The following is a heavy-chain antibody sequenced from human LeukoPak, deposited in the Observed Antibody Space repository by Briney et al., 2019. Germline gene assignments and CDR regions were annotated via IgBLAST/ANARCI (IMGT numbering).Heavy chain of an antibody. CDR3: AQQVGYCSSGSCYFTY. J-gene: IGHJ1*01. V-gene: IGHV3-21*04. CDR2: IRFTGSYI. D-gene: IGHD2-15*01. Sequence: GGSLRLSCVASGFTFSHYSMNWVRQAPGKGLEWVSSIRFTGSYIYYADSVKGRFTISRDDAKNLLSLQMISLRAEDTAVYYCAQQVGYCSSGSCYFTYWGQGTLVTVSS. CDR1: GFTFSHYS.